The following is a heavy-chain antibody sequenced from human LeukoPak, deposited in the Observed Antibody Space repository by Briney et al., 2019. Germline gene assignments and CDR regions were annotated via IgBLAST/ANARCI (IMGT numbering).Heavy chain of an antibody. D-gene: IGHD3-10*01. CDR2: ISGDGSGT. CDR1: GFTFSTHW. V-gene: IGHV3-74*01. Sequence: TGGSLRLSCAASGFTFSTHWMYWVRQAPGKELVWFSHISGDGSGTSYADSVKGRFTISRDNAKDTLYLQMTSLRVEDTAVYSCASLLTPCPGSGGGGMDVWGQGTTVTVSS. J-gene: IGHJ6*02. CDR3: ASLLTPCPGSGGGGMDV.